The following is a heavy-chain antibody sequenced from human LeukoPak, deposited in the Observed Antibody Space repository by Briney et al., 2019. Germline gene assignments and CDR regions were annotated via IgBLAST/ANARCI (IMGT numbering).Heavy chain of an antibody. CDR2: IIPIFGTA. CDR3: ATRGNTAMAPDAYYYYYYGMDV. D-gene: IGHD5-18*01. Sequence: SVKVSCKASGGTFSSYAISWVRQAPGKGLEWMGGIIPIFGTANYAQKFQGRVTITADESTSTAYMELSSLRSEDTAVYYCATRGNTAMAPDAYYYYYYGMDVWGKGTTVTVSS. V-gene: IGHV1-69*13. CDR1: GGTFSSYA. J-gene: IGHJ6*04.